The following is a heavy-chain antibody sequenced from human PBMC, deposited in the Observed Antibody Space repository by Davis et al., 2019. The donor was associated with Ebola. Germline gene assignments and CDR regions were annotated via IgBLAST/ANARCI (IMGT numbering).Heavy chain of an antibody. CDR2: IGTAGDT. CDR3: ARAVWGGLYFDL. J-gene: IGHJ2*01. V-gene: IGHV3-13*01. CDR1: GFTFSSYD. Sequence: GESLKISCAASGFTFSSYDMHWVRQVTGKGLEWVSAIGTAGDTYYPGSVKGRFTISRENAKNSLYLQTNSLRAGDTAVYYCARAVWGGLYFDLWGRGTLVTVSS. D-gene: IGHD3/OR15-3a*01.